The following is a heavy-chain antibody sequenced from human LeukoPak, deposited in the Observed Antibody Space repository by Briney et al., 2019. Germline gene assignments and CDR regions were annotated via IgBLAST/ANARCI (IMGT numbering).Heavy chain of an antibody. Sequence: SSGTLSLTCGVSGGSVINTNWWTWVRQPPGKGLEWIGEVHLDGRTNYNPPLESRLTMSVDVSENQVSLKLTSVTAADTAVYYCAREGGFYRPLDYSGQGTLVTVSS. CDR2: VHLDGRT. D-gene: IGHD3-3*01. J-gene: IGHJ4*02. CDR1: GGSVINTNW. CDR3: AREGGFYRPLDY. V-gene: IGHV4-4*02.